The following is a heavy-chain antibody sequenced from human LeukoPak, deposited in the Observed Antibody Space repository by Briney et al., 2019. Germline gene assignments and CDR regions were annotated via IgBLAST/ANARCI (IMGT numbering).Heavy chain of an antibody. CDR2: IIPIFGTA. V-gene: IGHV1-69*06. D-gene: IGHD6-19*01. Sequence: SVKVSCKASGGTFSSYAISWVRQAPGQGLEWMGGIIPIFGTANYAQKFQGRVTITADKSTSTAYMELSSLRSEDTAVYYCARGTRDSSGWWKTSFDYWGQGTLVTVSS. CDR3: ARGTRDSSGWWKTSFDY. J-gene: IGHJ4*02. CDR1: GGTFSSYA.